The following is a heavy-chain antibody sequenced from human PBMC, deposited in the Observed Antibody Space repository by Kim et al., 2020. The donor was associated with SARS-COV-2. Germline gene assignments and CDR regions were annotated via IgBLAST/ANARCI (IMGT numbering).Heavy chain of an antibody. Sequence: ASVKVSCKASGYTFTSYYMHWVRQAPGQGLEWMGIINPSGGSTSYAQKFQGRVTMTRDTSTSTVYMELSSLRSADTAGYYCARVLAHREPYSYAEGGYGMDVWGQGTTVTVSS. CDR1: GYTFTSYY. J-gene: IGHJ6*02. CDR2: INPSGGST. D-gene: IGHD5-18*01. V-gene: IGHV1-46*01. CDR3: ARVLAHREPYSYAEGGYGMDV.